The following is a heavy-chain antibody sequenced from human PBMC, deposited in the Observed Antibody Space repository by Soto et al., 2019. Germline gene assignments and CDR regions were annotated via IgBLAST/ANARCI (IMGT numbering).Heavy chain of an antibody. Sequence: PSETLSLTCTVSGGSFSSGNYYWSWIRQHPGKGLEWIGYIYYSGSTYYNPSLKSRVTISLDTSKNQFSLNLSSVTAADTAVDYCARETYSSGYLVDWGQGTRVTVSS. CDR2: IYYSGST. CDR3: ARETYSSGYLVD. V-gene: IGHV4-31*03. J-gene: IGHJ4*02. D-gene: IGHD3-22*01. CDR1: GGSFSSGNYY.